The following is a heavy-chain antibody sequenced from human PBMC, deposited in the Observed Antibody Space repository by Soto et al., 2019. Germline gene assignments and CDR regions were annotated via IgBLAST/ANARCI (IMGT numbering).Heavy chain of an antibody. CDR1: GGSISSYY. CDR3: AKGRVRMVSRDWFDP. Sequence: SETLSLTCTVSGGSISSYYWSWIRQPPGKGLEWIGYIYYSGSTNYNPSLKSRVTISVDNSKNTLYLQMNSLRAEDTAVYYCAKGRVRMVSRDWFDPWGQGTLVTVSS. CDR2: IYYSGST. D-gene: IGHD2-8*02. J-gene: IGHJ5*02. V-gene: IGHV4-59*01.